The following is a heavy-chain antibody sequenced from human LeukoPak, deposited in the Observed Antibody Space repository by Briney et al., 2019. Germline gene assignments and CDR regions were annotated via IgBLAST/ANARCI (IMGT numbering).Heavy chain of an antibody. CDR2: IYHSGST. D-gene: IGHD3-3*01. CDR1: GGSISSGGYS. Sequence: SETLSLTCAVSGGSISSGGYSWSWIRQPPGKGLEWIGYIYHSGSTYYNPSLKSRVTISVDTSKNQFSLKLSSVTAADTAVYYCASSPTYYDFWSGPTNWFDPWGQGTLVTVSS. J-gene: IGHJ5*02. CDR3: ASSPTYYDFWSGPTNWFDP. V-gene: IGHV4-30-2*01.